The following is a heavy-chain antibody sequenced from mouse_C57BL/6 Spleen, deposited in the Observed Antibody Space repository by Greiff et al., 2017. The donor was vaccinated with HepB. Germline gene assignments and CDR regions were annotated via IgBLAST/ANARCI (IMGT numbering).Heavy chain of an antibody. J-gene: IGHJ2*01. Sequence: VQLQQSGAELARPGASVKLSCKASGYTFTSYGISWVKQRTGQGLEWIGEIYPRSGNTYYNEKFKGKATLTADKSSSTAYMELLSLTSEDSAVYFWARFGSSYYFDYWGQGTTLTVSS. D-gene: IGHD1-1*01. CDR2: IYPRSGNT. CDR1: GYTFTSYG. CDR3: ARFGSSYYFDY. V-gene: IGHV1-81*01.